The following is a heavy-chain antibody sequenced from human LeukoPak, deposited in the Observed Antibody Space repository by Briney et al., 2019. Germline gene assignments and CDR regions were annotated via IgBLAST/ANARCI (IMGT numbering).Heavy chain of an antibody. V-gene: IGHV3-23*01. Sequence: GGSLRLSCAASGFTFSSYAMSWVRQAPGKGLEWVSGISGSGSSTYYADSVKGRFTISRDNSKNTLYLQMNSLRAEDTAVYYCAREGYYGSGSPPSLYFDYWGQGTLVTVSS. J-gene: IGHJ4*02. CDR2: ISGSGSST. D-gene: IGHD3-10*01. CDR1: GFTFSSYA. CDR3: AREGYYGSGSPPSLYFDY.